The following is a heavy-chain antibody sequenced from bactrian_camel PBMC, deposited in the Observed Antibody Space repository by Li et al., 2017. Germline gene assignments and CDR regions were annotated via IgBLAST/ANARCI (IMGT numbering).Heavy chain of an antibody. D-gene: IGHD6*01. CDR1: EYTASTNC. CDR3: AADLGWCGSAPLQREFRN. CDR2: IAPSTGAT. J-gene: IGHJ4*01. Sequence: HVQLVESGGGSVQAGGSLKLSCAANEYTASTNCMTWFRQAPGKEREGVAAIAPSTGATYYDDSIKGRFTVSRVNSNNTMHLQMNSLKPEDTAVYYCAADLGWCGSAPLQREFRNWGQGTQVTVS. V-gene: IGHV3S1*01.